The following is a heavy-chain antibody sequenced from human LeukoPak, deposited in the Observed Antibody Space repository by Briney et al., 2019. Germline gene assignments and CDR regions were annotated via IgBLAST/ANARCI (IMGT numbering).Heavy chain of an antibody. D-gene: IGHD2-15*01. CDR2: ISGSGGSI. CDR3: TKSPTFCSGGSCHIDY. Sequence: GGSLRLSCAASGFTFTTSGMSWVRQAPEKGLEWVSSISGSGGSIYYADSVKGRFTISRDNSKNTLYLQMNSLRAEDTAVYYCTKSPTFCSGGSCHIDYWGQGTLVTVSS. V-gene: IGHV3-23*01. CDR1: GFTFTTSG. J-gene: IGHJ4*02.